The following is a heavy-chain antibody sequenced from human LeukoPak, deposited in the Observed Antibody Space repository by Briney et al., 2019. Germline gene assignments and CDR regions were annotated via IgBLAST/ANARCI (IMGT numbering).Heavy chain of an antibody. CDR1: GFTFSSYG. CDR3: AKDLTALYSSGQLGLV. CDR2: IRYDGSNK. J-gene: IGHJ4*02. D-gene: IGHD6-19*01. V-gene: IGHV3-30*02. Sequence: PGGSLRLTCAASGFTFSSYGMHWVRQAPGKGLEWVAFIRYDGSNKYYADSVKGRFTISRDNSKNTLYLQMNSLRAEDTAVYYCAKDLTALYSSGQLGLVWGQGTLVTVSS.